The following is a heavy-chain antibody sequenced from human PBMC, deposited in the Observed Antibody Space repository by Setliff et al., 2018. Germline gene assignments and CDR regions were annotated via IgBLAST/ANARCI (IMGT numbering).Heavy chain of an antibody. Sequence: GGSLRLSCAASGFTFSSYAMSWVRQAPGKGLEWVSAISGSGGSTDYADSVKGRFTISRDNSKNTLYLQMNSLRAEDTAVYYCAKVNHYYNWNYVDYFDYWGQGTLGTVSS. CDR1: GFTFSSYA. J-gene: IGHJ4*02. CDR2: ISGSGGST. CDR3: AKVNHYYNWNYVDYFDY. V-gene: IGHV3-23*01. D-gene: IGHD1-7*01.